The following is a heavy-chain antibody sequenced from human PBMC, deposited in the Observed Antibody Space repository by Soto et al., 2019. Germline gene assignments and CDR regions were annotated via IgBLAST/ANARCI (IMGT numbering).Heavy chain of an antibody. V-gene: IGHV1-46*01. CDR3: ARAIGGYSYGTYYYYGMDV. D-gene: IGHD5-18*01. CDR2: INPSGGST. Sequence: ASVKVSCKASGYTFTSYYMHWVRQAPGQGLEWMGIINPSGGSTSYAQKFQGRVTMTRDTSTSTVYMELSSLRSEDTAVYYCARAIGGYSYGTYYYYGMDVWGQGTTVTVSS. CDR1: GYTFTSYY. J-gene: IGHJ6*02.